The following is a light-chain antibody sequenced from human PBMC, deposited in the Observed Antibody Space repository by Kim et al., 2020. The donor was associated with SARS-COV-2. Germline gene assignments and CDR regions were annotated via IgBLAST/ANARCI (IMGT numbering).Light chain of an antibody. CDR1: TGTLTSGHF. V-gene: IGLV7-46*01. J-gene: IGLJ2*01. CDR2: NTD. CDR3: LLSYGDTRKI. Sequence: GCTVTLTCGSNTGTLTSGHFPYWFQQKPGQAPRALIYNTDYKYSWTPARFSGSLLGGKAALTLSDAQAEDEADYYCLLSYGDTRKIFGGGTQLTVL.